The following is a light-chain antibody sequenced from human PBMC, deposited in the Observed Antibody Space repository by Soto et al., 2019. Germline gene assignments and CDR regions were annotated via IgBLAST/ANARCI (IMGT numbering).Light chain of an antibody. Sequence: DIQMTQSPSSLSASVGDRVTITCRASQSITSYLNWYQQKPGKAPKLLIYAASILQSGVPSRFSGSGSGTDFTLTISSLQPEDFATYYCQQGYSTFGLTFGGGTKVEIK. J-gene: IGKJ4*01. CDR1: QSITSY. CDR2: AAS. CDR3: QQGYSTFGLT. V-gene: IGKV1-39*01.